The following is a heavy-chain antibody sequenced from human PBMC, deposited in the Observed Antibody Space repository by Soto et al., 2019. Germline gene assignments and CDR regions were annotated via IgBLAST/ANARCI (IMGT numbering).Heavy chain of an antibody. J-gene: IGHJ4*02. V-gene: IGHV3-23*01. CDR2: ISGSGSNT. CDR3: AKCRSSTNCYLVFDY. D-gene: IGHD2-2*01. CDR1: GFSFSSYA. Sequence: GGSLRLSCAASGFSFSSYAISWVRQAPGKGPEWVSSISGSGSNTYYAESVKGRFTISRDNSKNTLYLQMHSLGAGDTAVYYCAKCRSSTNCYLVFDYWGQGALVTVSS.